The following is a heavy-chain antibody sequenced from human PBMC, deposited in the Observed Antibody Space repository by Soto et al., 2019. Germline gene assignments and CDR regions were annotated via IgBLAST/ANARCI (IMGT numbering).Heavy chain of an antibody. J-gene: IGHJ4*02. D-gene: IGHD6-19*01. CDR2: IWYDGSNK. V-gene: IGHV3-33*01. Sequence: QVQLVESGGGVVQPGRSLRLSCAASGFTFSSYGMHWVRQAPGKGLEWVAVIWYDGSNKYYADSVKGRFTISRDNSKKSLYLQMNSLRAEETAVYYCARDGVAVAGTPQYYFDYWGQGTLFTVSS. CDR3: ARDGVAVAGTPQYYFDY. CDR1: GFTFSSYG.